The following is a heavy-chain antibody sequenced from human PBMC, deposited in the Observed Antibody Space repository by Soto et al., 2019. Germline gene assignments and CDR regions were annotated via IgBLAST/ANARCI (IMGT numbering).Heavy chain of an antibody. CDR2: IYNSGT. Sequence: QVQLQESGPGLVKPSETLSLMCTVSGDSLSNKYWSWIRQPPGKGLEYIGYIYNSGTNYNPSLKRRVTISADTSTNQFSLKLSSVTAADTAVYYCARGGGSPDYWGQGTLVTVSS. D-gene: IGHD3-10*01. CDR3: ARGGGSPDY. CDR1: GDSLSNKY. V-gene: IGHV4-59*01. J-gene: IGHJ4*02.